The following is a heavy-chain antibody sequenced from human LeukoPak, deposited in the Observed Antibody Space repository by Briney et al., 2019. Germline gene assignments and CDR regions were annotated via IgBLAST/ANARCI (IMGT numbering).Heavy chain of an antibody. CDR1: GYXFTSYW. D-gene: IGHD1-1*01. CDR3: ARYTTGDFDY. Sequence: GESLKISCNGSGYXFTSYWISWVRQMPGKGLEWMGRIDPSDSYTNYSPSFQGHVTISADKSISTAYLQWRSLKASDTAMYYCARYTTGDFDYWGQGTLVTVSS. CDR2: IDPSDSYT. J-gene: IGHJ4*02. V-gene: IGHV5-10-1*01.